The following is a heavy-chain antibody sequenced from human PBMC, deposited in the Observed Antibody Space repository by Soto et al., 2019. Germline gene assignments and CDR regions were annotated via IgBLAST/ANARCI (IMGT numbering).Heavy chain of an antibody. Sequence: GGSLRLSCAASGFTFSSSWMHWVRQPPGKGLEWVSHIRPDGSTTRDADSVQGRFTNSRDNARSTLFLQMNSLRVEDTAVYYGLRDNNWSYDYWGQGILVTVSS. CDR3: LRDNNWSYDY. J-gene: IGHJ4*02. V-gene: IGHV3-74*01. CDR2: IRPDGSTT. D-gene: IGHD1-1*01. CDR1: GFTFSSSW.